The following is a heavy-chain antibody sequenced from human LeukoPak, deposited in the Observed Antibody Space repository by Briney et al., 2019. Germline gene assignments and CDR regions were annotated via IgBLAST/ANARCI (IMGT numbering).Heavy chain of an antibody. CDR1: GFTFGDYA. D-gene: IGHD1-26*01. J-gene: IGHJ6*02. CDR2: IRGKDYGGTT. V-gene: IGHV3-49*04. CDR3: SRDVSGIHYGMDV. Sequence: GGSLRLSCTASGFTFGDYAMSWVRQAPGEGLEWGGFIRGKDYGGTTEYAASVRGRFTISRDDSKSIAYLQVNSLKTEDTGVYYCSRDVSGIHYGMDVWGQGTTVTVSS.